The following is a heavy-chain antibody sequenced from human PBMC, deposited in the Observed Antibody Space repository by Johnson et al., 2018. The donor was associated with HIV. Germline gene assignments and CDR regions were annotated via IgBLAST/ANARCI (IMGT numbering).Heavy chain of an antibody. V-gene: IGHV3-74*01. D-gene: IGHD6-19*01. J-gene: IGHJ3*02. CDR3: ARAVADGWFSYDAFDI. Sequence: VQLVESGGGIVQPGGSLRLSCAASGFSFSGYWMHWVRQAPGKGLVWVSHIIGDESITNYADSVKGRFTISRDNSKNTLSLHMNSLRAEDTAVYYCARAVADGWFSYDAFDIWGQGTMVTVSS. CDR1: GFSFSGYW. CDR2: IIGDESIT.